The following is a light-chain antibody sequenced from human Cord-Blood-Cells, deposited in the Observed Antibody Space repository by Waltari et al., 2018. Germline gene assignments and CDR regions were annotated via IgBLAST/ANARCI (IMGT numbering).Light chain of an antibody. Sequence: EIVMTQSPATLSVSPGERATLSCRASQSVSSNLAWYQQKPGQAPRLLIYGASTWATGIPARFRGSGSGTEFTLTISILQSEDFAVYYCQQYNNWPYTFGQGTKLEIK. CDR3: QQYNNWPYT. J-gene: IGKJ2*01. CDR2: GAS. CDR1: QSVSSN. V-gene: IGKV3-15*01.